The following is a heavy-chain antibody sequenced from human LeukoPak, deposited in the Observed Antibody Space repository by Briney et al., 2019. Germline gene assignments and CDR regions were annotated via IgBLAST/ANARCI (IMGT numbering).Heavy chain of an antibody. V-gene: IGHV1-2*02. CDR1: GYTFTGYY. CDR3: ARGSGLPDSNGFHYFDY. D-gene: IGHD3-22*01. CDR2: INPNNGAT. J-gene: IGHJ4*02. Sequence: ASVKVSCKSSGYTFTGYYIHWVRQAPGQGLEWMGWINPNNGATTYAQKFQDSVSMTRDTSVSTAYMELRWLRSVDSAVYFCARGSGLPDSNGFHYFDYWGQGTLVAVPS.